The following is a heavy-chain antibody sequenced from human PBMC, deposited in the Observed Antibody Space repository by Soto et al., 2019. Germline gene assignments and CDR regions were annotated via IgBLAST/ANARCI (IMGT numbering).Heavy chain of an antibody. V-gene: IGHV3-23*01. CDR3: AKDSVRYSVSVYYFDY. D-gene: IGHD1-1*01. CDR2: ISGSGGST. Sequence: GGSLRLSCAASGFTFSSYAMSWVRQAPGKGLEWVSAISGSGGSTYYADSVKGRFTISRDNSKNTLYLQMNSLRAEDTAVYYCAKDSVRYSVSVYYFDYWGQGTLVTVSS. J-gene: IGHJ4*02. CDR1: GFTFSSYA.